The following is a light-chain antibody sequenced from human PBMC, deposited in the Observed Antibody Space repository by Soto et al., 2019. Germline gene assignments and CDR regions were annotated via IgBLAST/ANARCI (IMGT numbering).Light chain of an antibody. CDR2: DAS. J-gene: IGKJ4*01. V-gene: IGKV3-11*01. Sequence: EVVLTQSPATLSLSPGERATLSCRPSQSVSSYLAWYQQKPGQAPRLLIYDASNRATGIPARFSGSGSGTDFTFTISSLEPEDFAVYYCQQRSNWPLTFGGGTKVEIK. CDR3: QQRSNWPLT. CDR1: QSVSSY.